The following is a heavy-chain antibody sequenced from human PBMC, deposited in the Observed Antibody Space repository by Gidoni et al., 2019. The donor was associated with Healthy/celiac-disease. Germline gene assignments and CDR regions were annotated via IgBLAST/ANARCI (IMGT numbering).Heavy chain of an antibody. D-gene: IGHD6-19*01. CDR3: ARDLGSGWDYYYYGMDV. Sequence: EVQLVESGGGLVQPGGSLRLSCAASGFTFSSYWMHWVRQAPGKGLVWVSRINSDGSSTSYADSVKGRFTISRDNAKNTLYLQMNSLRAEDTAVYYCARDLGSGWDYYYYGMDVWGQGTTVTVSS. CDR1: GFTFSSYW. CDR2: INSDGSST. J-gene: IGHJ6*02. V-gene: IGHV3-74*01.